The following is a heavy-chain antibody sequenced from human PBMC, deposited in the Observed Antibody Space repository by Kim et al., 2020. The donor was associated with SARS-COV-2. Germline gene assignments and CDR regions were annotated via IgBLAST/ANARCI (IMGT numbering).Heavy chain of an antibody. CDR2: IGTAGDT. CDR3: ARERHDAEPYYYYGMDV. J-gene: IGHJ6*02. D-gene: IGHD1-1*01. V-gene: IGHV3-13*01. Sequence: GGYLRLSCAASGFTFSSYDMHWVRQATGKGLEWVSAIGTAGDTYYPGSVKGRFTISRENAKNSLYLQMNSLRAGDTAVYYCARERHDAEPYYYYGMDVWGQGTTVTVSS. CDR1: GFTFSSYD.